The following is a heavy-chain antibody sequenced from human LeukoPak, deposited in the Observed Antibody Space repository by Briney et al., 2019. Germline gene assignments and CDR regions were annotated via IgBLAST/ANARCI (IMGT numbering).Heavy chain of an antibody. CDR3: AKDQWLQPRYYFDY. Sequence: GGSLRLSCAASGFTVSSNEMSWVRQPPGKGLEWVSAISGSGGSTYYADSVTGRFTISRDNSKNTLYLQMNSLRAEDTAVYYCAKDQWLQPRYYFDYWGQGTLVTVSS. J-gene: IGHJ4*02. D-gene: IGHD5-24*01. CDR1: GFTVSSNE. V-gene: IGHV3-23*01. CDR2: ISGSGGST.